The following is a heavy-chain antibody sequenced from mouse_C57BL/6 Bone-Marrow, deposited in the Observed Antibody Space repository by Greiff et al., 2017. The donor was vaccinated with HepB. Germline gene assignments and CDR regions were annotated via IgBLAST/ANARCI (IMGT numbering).Heavy chain of an antibody. Sequence: QVQLQQSGAELVRPGTSVKMSCKASGYTFTNYWIGWAKQRPGHGLEWIGDIYPGGGYTNYNEKFKGKATLTADKSSSTAYMQCSSLTSEDSAIYYSARLIYYDYRFDYWGQGTTLTVSS. V-gene: IGHV1-63*01. CDR2: IYPGGGYT. D-gene: IGHD2-4*01. J-gene: IGHJ2*01. CDR1: GYTFTNYW. CDR3: ARLIYYDYRFDY.